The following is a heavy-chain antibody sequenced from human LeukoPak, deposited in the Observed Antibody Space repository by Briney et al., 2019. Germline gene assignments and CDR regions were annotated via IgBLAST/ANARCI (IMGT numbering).Heavy chain of an antibody. Sequence: GGSLRLSCAASGFTFSSYSMNWVRQAPGKGLEWVSYISSSSSTIYYADSVKGRFTISRDNAKNSLYLQMNSPRAEDTAVYYCARGSSGWYGVQFDYWGQGTLVTVSS. D-gene: IGHD6-19*01. J-gene: IGHJ4*02. CDR1: GFTFSSYS. CDR3: ARGSSGWYGVQFDY. V-gene: IGHV3-48*01. CDR2: ISSSSSTI.